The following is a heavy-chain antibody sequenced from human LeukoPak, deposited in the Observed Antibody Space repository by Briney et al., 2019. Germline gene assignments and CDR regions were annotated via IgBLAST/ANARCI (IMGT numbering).Heavy chain of an antibody. CDR2: INWNGGNT. CDR3: ARDGLGGQPFDY. J-gene: IGHJ4*02. CDR1: GFIFDDYG. D-gene: IGHD3/OR15-3a*01. V-gene: IGHV3-20*04. Sequence: GGSLRLSCAASGFIFDDYGMIWVRQAPGKGLEWVSGINWNGGNTGYADSVEGRFTISRDNARNTLYLQMNSLRAEDTALYYCARDGLGGQPFDYWGQGTLATVSS.